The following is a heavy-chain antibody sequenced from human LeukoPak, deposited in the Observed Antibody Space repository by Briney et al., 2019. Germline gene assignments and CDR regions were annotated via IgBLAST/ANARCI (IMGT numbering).Heavy chain of an antibody. D-gene: IGHD3-22*01. CDR2: INVGNGNT. V-gene: IGHV1-3*01. Sequence: ASVKVSCKASGYIFTNHAIHWVRQAPGQRLEWMGWINVGNGNTKYSQMLQGRVTISRDTSANTAYMELSSLRSEDTAVYYCARRDRRHFDYWGQGTLVTVSS. CDR1: GYIFTNHA. CDR3: ARRDRRHFDY. J-gene: IGHJ4*02.